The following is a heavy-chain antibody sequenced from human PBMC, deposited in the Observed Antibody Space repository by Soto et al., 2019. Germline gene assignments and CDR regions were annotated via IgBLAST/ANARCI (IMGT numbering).Heavy chain of an antibody. CDR3: ARSTLFSYGMDV. CDR1: GFTVSSNY. Sequence: EVQLVESGGGLVQPGGSLRLSCAASGFTVSSNYMSWVRQAPGKGLEWVSGIYSGGSTYYADSVKGRFTISRDNSKNTLYLQMNSLRAEDTAVYYCARSTLFSYGMDVWGQGTTVTVSS. V-gene: IGHV3-66*01. CDR2: IYSGGST. D-gene: IGHD3-10*02. J-gene: IGHJ6*02.